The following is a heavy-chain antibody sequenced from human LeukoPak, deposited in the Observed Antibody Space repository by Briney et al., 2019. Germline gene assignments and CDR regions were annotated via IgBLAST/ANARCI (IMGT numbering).Heavy chain of an antibody. CDR2: INPSGGST. V-gene: IGHV1-46*03. CDR1: GYTFTSYY. CDR3: ARGEGSSWGPGYFDY. Sequence: ASVTVSFKASGYTFTSYYMHWVRQAPGQGLEGMGIINPSGGSTSYAQKFQGRVTMTRDTSTSTVYMELSSLRSEDTAVYYCARGEGSSWGPGYFDYWGQGTLVTVSS. D-gene: IGHD6-13*01. J-gene: IGHJ4*02.